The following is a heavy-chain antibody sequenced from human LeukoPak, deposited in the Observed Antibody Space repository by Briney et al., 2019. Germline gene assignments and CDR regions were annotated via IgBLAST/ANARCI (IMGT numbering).Heavy chain of an antibody. J-gene: IGHJ4*02. Sequence: SETLSLTCAVYGGSFSGYYWSWIRQPPGKGLKWIGEINHSGSTNYNPSLKSRVTISVDTSKNQFSLNLSSVTAADTAVYYCASKYGSGSYVLDYWGQRTLVTVSS. CDR2: INHSGST. V-gene: IGHV4-34*01. D-gene: IGHD3-10*01. CDR3: ASKYGSGSYVLDY. CDR1: GGSFSGYY.